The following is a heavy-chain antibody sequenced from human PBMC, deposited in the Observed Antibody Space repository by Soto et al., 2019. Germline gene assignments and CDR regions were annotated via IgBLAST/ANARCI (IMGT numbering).Heavy chain of an antibody. V-gene: IGHV4-59*01. Sequence: SETLSLTCTVSGASIRSSYWSWLRQSPGMGLEWIGYVYYSGSTKYNPSLKSRVTISVDTSKNQFSLKLSSVTAADTAVYYCARGYYDSNGQSNTFDIWGQGTMVTVSS. D-gene: IGHD3-22*01. J-gene: IGHJ3*02. CDR3: ARGYYDSNGQSNTFDI. CDR1: GASIRSSY. CDR2: VYYSGST.